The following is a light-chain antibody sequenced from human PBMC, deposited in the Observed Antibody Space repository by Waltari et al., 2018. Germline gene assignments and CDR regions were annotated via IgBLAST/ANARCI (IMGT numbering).Light chain of an antibody. CDR3: ISYAGNNKYV. Sequence: QSALTQPPSASGSPGQSVTISCTGTSSDVGAYNYVSWYQQYPDKAPKLMIYEVTKRPSGVPDRFSGSTSGNTASLTVSGLQAEDEADYYCISYAGNNKYVLGAGTKVTVL. J-gene: IGLJ1*01. CDR1: SSDVGAYNY. CDR2: EVT. V-gene: IGLV2-8*01.